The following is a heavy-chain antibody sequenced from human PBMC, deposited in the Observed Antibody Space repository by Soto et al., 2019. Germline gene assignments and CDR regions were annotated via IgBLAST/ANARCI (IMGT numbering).Heavy chain of an antibody. Sequence: GGSLRLSCAASGFTFSSNVISWVRQAPGKGLEWVSAISGSGGSTYYADSVKGRFTISRDNSRNTLYLQMNSLRAEDTAVYYCARDRIQNLWGQGTLVTVSS. CDR3: ARDRIQNL. V-gene: IGHV3-23*01. CDR2: ISGSGGST. J-gene: IGHJ5*02. CDR1: GFTFSSNV. D-gene: IGHD5-18*01.